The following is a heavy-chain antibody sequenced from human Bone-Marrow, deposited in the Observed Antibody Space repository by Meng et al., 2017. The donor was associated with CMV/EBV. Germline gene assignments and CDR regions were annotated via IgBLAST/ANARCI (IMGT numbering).Heavy chain of an antibody. CDR2: IRYDGSNK. J-gene: IGHJ4*02. CDR1: GFTFSSYG. Sequence: GGSLRLSCAASGFTFSSYGMHWVRQAPGKGLEWVAFIRYDGSNKYYADSVKGRFTISRDNSKNTLYLQMNSLRAEDTAVYYCAKDQVAAAAYYFDYWGQGTLVTGSS. D-gene: IGHD6-13*01. V-gene: IGHV3-30*02. CDR3: AKDQVAAAAYYFDY.